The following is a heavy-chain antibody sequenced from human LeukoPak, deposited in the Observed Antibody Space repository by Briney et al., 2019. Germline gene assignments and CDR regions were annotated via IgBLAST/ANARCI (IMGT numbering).Heavy chain of an antibody. CDR2: IYYSGST. CDR1: GGSISPYY. CDR3: ARDGSYFDY. J-gene: IGHJ4*02. D-gene: IGHD1-26*01. Sequence: KTSETLSLTCTVSGGSISPYYWSWIRQPPGKGLEWIGYIYYSGSTNYNPSLKSRVTISVDTSKNQFSLKLSSVTAADTAVYYCARDGSYFDYWGQGTLVTVSS. V-gene: IGHV4-59*01.